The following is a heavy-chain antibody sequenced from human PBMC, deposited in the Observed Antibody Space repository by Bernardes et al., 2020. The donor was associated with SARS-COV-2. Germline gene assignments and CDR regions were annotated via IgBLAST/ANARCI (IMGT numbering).Heavy chain of an antibody. J-gene: IGHJ5*02. Sequence: GILRLSCAASGFTFSSYAMSWVRQAPGKGLEWVSAISGSGGSTYYADSVKGRFTISRDNSKNTLYLQMNSLRAEDTAVYYCAKVGGSPSGNNWFDPWGQGTLVTVSS. D-gene: IGHD1-26*01. CDR1: GFTFSSYA. V-gene: IGHV3-23*01. CDR2: ISGSGGST. CDR3: AKVGGSPSGNNWFDP.